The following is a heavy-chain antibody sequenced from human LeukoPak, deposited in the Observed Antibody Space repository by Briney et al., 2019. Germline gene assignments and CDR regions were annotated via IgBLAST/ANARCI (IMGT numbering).Heavy chain of an antibody. J-gene: IGHJ5*02. V-gene: IGHV1-69*05. CDR3: AREYDYVWGSYRS. CDR1: GGTFSSYA. CDR2: IIPIFGTA. D-gene: IGHD3-16*02. Sequence: SVKVSCKASGGTFSSYAISWVRQAPGQGLEWMGGIIPIFGTANYAQKFQGRVTITTDESTSTAYMELSSLRFEDTAVYYCAREYDYVWGSYRSWGQGTLVTVSS.